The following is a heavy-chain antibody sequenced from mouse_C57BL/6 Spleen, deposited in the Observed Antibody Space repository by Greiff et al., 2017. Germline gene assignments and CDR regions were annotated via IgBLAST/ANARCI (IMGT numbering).Heavy chain of an antibody. CDR2: IYPSSGNT. Sequence: VQLQQSGAELARPGASVKLSCKASGYTFTSYGISWVKQRTGQGLEWIGEIYPSSGNTYYNEKFKGKATLTADKSSSTAYMELRSLTSEDSAVYFCARSSTVVAWYFDVWGTGTTVTVSS. D-gene: IGHD1-1*01. CDR3: ARSSTVVAWYFDV. V-gene: IGHV1-81*01. J-gene: IGHJ1*03. CDR1: GYTFTSYG.